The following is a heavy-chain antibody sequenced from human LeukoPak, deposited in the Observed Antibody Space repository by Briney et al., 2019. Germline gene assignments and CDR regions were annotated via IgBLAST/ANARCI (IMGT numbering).Heavy chain of an antibody. CDR3: AKSDCGGDCHLLDY. CDR1: GFIFSSYC. J-gene: IGHJ4*02. V-gene: IGHV3-23*01. Sequence: GGSLTLFCAASGFIFSSYCMSWARQPPGKGLEWVSHVGGSGGSIYYADFVQRRFPISRDTSKNTLYLQMSSLRAEDTAVYYCAKSDCGGDCHLLDYWGQGTLVTVSS. CDR2: VGGSGGSI. D-gene: IGHD2-21*02.